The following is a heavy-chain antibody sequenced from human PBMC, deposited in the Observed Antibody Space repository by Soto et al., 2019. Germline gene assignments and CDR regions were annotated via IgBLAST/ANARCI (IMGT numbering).Heavy chain of an antibody. V-gene: IGHV5-10-1*01. CDR3: ASGGYSYGPIHYYYYGMDV. Sequence: GESLKISCKGSGYSFTSYWISWVRQMPGKGLEWMGRIDPSDSYTNYSPSFQGHVTISADKSISTAYLQWSSLKASDTAMYYCASGGYSYGPIHYYYYGMDVWGQGTTVTVSS. D-gene: IGHD5-18*01. J-gene: IGHJ6*02. CDR2: IDPSDSYT. CDR1: GYSFTSYW.